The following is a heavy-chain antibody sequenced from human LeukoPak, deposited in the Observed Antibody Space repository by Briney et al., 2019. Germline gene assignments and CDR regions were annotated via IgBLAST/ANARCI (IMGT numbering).Heavy chain of an antibody. CDR1: GYTFTTYH. CDR2: INPNGGNT. J-gene: IGHJ4*02. Sequence: ASVKVSCKASGYTFTTYHIHWVRQAPGQGLEWMGLINPNGGNTRYAQKFQGRVTITADESTSTAYMELSSLRSEDTAVYYCARGPKWGYYDSSGYYPTPPFDYWGQGTLVTVSS. V-gene: IGHV1-46*01. D-gene: IGHD3-22*01. CDR3: ARGPKWGYYDSSGYYPTPPFDY.